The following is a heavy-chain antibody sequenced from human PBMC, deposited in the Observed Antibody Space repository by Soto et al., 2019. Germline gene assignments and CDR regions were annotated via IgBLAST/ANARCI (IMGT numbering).Heavy chain of an antibody. CDR1: GFTFSSYA. V-gene: IGHV3-30-3*01. Sequence: GGSLRLSCAASGFTFSSYAMHWVRQAPGKGLEWVAVISYDGSNKYYADSVKGRFTISRDNSKNTLYLQMNSLRAEDTAVYYCARDNTVGAPEAFDIWGQGTMVTVAS. D-gene: IGHD1-26*01. CDR2: ISYDGSNK. CDR3: ARDNTVGAPEAFDI. J-gene: IGHJ3*02.